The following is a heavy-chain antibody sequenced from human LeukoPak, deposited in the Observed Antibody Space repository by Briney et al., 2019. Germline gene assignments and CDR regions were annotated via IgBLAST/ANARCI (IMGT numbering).Heavy chain of an antibody. CDR3: AREARYSGSFDY. D-gene: IGHD1-26*01. V-gene: IGHV3-7*01. Sequence: GGSLRLSCAASGFTFSSYWVSWVRQAPGKGLEWVANIKQDGSEKYYVDSVKGRFTISRDNAKNSLYLQMNSLRAEDTAVYYCAREARYSGSFDYWGQGTLVTVSS. CDR2: IKQDGSEK. CDR1: GFTFSSYW. J-gene: IGHJ4*02.